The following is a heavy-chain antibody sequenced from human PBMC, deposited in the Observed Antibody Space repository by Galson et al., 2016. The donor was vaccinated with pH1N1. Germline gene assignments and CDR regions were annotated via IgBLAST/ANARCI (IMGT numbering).Heavy chain of an antibody. Sequence: SVKVSCKASGYIFINYGISWVRQAPGQGLEWMGWISAHNDNTNYAQKLQGRVTMTTDTSTSTAYMELRSLTSDDTAVYYCAREVNYYGSGTYYSFNLGMDVWGQGTTVTVSS. CDR1: GYIFINYG. J-gene: IGHJ6*02. CDR2: ISAHNDNT. V-gene: IGHV1-18*01. D-gene: IGHD3-10*01. CDR3: AREVNYYGSGTYYSFNLGMDV.